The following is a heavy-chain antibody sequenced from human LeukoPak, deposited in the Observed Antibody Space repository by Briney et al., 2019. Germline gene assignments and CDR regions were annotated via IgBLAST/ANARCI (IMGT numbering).Heavy chain of an antibody. D-gene: IGHD4-17*01. CDR3: ARDYGDYTVVDY. Sequence: GGSLRLSCAASGFTFSSYSMNWVRQAPGKGLEWVSYISSSSTIYYADSVKGRFTISRDNAKNSLYLQMNSLRAEDTAVYYCARDYGDYTVVDYWGQGTLVTVSS. J-gene: IGHJ4*02. V-gene: IGHV3-48*04. CDR1: GFTFSSYS. CDR2: ISSSSTI.